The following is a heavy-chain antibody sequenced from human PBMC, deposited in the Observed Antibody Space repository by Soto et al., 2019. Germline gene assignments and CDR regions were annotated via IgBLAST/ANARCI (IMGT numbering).Heavy chain of an antibody. CDR2: IYHSGST. CDR3: ARWVATRTGDANYYYYYGMDV. D-gene: IGHD5-12*01. J-gene: IGHJ6*02. CDR1: GGSIRSSNW. Sequence: SETLSLTCAVSGGSIRSSNWWSWVRQPPGKGLEWIGEIYHSGSTNYNPSLKSRVTISVDKSKNQFSLKLSSVTAADTAVYYCARWVATRTGDANYYYYYGMDVWGQGTTVTVSS. V-gene: IGHV4-4*02.